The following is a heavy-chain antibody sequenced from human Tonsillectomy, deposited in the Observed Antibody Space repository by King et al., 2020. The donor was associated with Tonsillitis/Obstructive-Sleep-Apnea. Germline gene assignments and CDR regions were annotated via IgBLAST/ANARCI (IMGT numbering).Heavy chain of an antibody. CDR1: GGSISSYY. J-gene: IGHJ3*02. CDR3: AREGRRDAFDI. CDR2: IYYSGST. V-gene: IGHV4-59*01. Sequence: QLQESGPGLVKPSETLSLTCTVSGGSISSYYWSWIRQPPGKGLECIGYIYYSGSTNDNPSLKSRVTISVDTSKNQFSLKLSSVTAADTAVYYCAREGRRDAFDIWGQGRMCSVSS.